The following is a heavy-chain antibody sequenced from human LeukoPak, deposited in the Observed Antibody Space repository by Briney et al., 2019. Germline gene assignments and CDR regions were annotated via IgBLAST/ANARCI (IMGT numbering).Heavy chain of an antibody. D-gene: IGHD3-10*01. CDR2: INPNSGGT. Sequence: APVKVSCKASGYTFTGYYMHWVRQAPGRGLEWMGWINPNSGGTNYAQKFQGRVTMTRDTSISTAYMELSRLRSDDTAVYYCARDAPHDPYYYGDYWGQGTLVTVSS. CDR1: GYTFTGYY. CDR3: ARDAPHDPYYYGDY. J-gene: IGHJ4*02. V-gene: IGHV1-2*02.